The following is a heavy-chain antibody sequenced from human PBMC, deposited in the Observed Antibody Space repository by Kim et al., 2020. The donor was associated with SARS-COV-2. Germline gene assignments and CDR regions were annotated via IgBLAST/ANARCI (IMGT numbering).Heavy chain of an antibody. D-gene: IGHD3-22*01. V-gene: IGHV4-34*01. CDR3: ASSGYYGTLRY. CDR2: INHSGST. J-gene: IGHJ4*02. Sequence: SETLSLTCAVYGGSFSGYYWSWIRQPPGKGLEWIGEINHSGSTNYNPSLKSRVTISVDTSKNQFSLKLSSVTAADTAVYYCASSGYYGTLRYWGQGTLVTVSS. CDR1: GGSFSGYY.